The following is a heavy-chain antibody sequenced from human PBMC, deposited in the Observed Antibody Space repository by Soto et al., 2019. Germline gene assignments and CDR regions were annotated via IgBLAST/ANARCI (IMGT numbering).Heavy chain of an antibody. CDR3: ATDRTSKGGIDI. CDR2: IISGGTRA. V-gene: IGHV3-74*01. Sequence: GGSLRLSCAASGFTFSSDWMNWVRQSPGKGLEWVSRIISGGTRATYADFVKGRFTITRDNAKNTLYLQMHTLTADATAVYYCATDRTSKGGIDIWGQGTTVTVSS. CDR1: GFTFSSDW. J-gene: IGHJ6*02.